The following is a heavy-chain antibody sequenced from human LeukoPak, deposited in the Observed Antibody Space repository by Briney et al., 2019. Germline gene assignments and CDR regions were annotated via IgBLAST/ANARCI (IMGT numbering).Heavy chain of an antibody. CDR3: ARGRGIAARRGYYYYYMDV. D-gene: IGHD6-6*01. CDR2: INHSGST. J-gene: IGHJ6*03. Sequence: SETLSLTXAVYGGSFSGYYWSWIRQPPGKGLEWIGEINHSGSTNYNPSLKSRVTISVDTSKNQFSLKLSSVTAADTAVYYCARGRGIAARRGYYYYYMDVWGKGTTVTVSS. CDR1: GGSFSGYY. V-gene: IGHV4-34*01.